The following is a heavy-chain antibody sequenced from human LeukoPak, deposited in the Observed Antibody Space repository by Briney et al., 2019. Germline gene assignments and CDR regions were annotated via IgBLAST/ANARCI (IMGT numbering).Heavy chain of an antibody. V-gene: IGHV3-21*01. CDR1: GFTFSNYN. D-gene: IGHD2-21*02. J-gene: IGHJ3*02. CDR3: ARRSPSCGGDCYPASAFDI. Sequence: GGSLRLSCAASGFTFSNYNMNWVRQAPGKAMEWVSSITSSGTYIFYADSVKGRFTISRDNAKNSLYLQMDSLGPEDTAVYYCARRSPSCGGDCYPASAFDIWGQGTMVTVSS. CDR2: ITSSGTYI.